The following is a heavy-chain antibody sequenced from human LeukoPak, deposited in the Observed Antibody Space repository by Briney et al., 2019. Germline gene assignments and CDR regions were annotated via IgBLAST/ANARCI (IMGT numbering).Heavy chain of an antibody. CDR1: GLTFSIYS. Sequence: GGSLRLSCVASGLTFSIYSMNWVRQAPGKGLEWVSSIDSSSYNIYYADSVKGRFTISRDNAQSSVFLQMNSLRAEDTAVYYCARDLAYYYDRNYDWGQGTLVTVSS. D-gene: IGHD3-22*01. V-gene: IGHV3-21*01. J-gene: IGHJ4*02. CDR3: ARDLAYYYDRNYD. CDR2: IDSSSYNI.